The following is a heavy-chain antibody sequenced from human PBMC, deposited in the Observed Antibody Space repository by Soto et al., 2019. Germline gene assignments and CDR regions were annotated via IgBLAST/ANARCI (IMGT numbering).Heavy chain of an antibody. Sequence: QVQLVQSGAEVKEPGSSVNVSCKTSGGTFGNTAVTWVRQVPGQGLEWIGGIVPLFGTANYAQKFRGRVMITAEESTTPADLDLSSLRSDDTAIYYCARDGDPGYSFWSGPLGGGRFDPWGQGTLVTVSS. CDR3: ARDGDPGYSFWSGPLGGGRFDP. D-gene: IGHD3-3*01. CDR1: GGTFGNTA. J-gene: IGHJ5*02. V-gene: IGHV1-69*12. CDR2: IVPLFGTA.